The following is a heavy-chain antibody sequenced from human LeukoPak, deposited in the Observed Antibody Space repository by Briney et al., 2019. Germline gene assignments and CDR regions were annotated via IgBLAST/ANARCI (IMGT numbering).Heavy chain of an antibody. V-gene: IGHV3-21*01. Sequence: PGGSLRLSCAASGFTFSSYSMNWVRQAPGKGLEWVSSISSSSSYIYYADSVKGRFTISRDNAKNSLYLQMNSLRVEDTAVYYCAREYDILSHGLGDIWGQGTMVTVSS. CDR3: AREYDILSHGLGDI. CDR2: ISSSSSYI. D-gene: IGHD3-9*01. CDR1: GFTFSSYS. J-gene: IGHJ3*02.